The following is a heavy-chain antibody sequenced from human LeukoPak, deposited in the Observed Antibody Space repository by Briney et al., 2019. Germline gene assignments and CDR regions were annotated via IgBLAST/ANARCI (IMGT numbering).Heavy chain of an antibody. CDR1: GFTFDDYG. V-gene: IGHV3-20*04. CDR2: INWNGGST. D-gene: IGHD5-18*01. J-gene: IGHJ4*02. Sequence: QSGGSLRLSCAASGFTFDDYGMSWVRQAPGKGLEWVSGINWNGGSTGYADSVKGRFTISRDNDKNSLYLQMNSLRAEDTALYYCARVRGYSYAEIFDYWGQGTLVTVSS. CDR3: ARVRGYSYAEIFDY.